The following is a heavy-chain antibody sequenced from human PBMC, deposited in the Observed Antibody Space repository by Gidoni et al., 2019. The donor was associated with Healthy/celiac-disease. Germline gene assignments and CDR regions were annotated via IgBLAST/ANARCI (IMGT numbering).Heavy chain of an antibody. D-gene: IGHD6-6*01. V-gene: IGHV4-59*01. Sequence: QVQLQESGPGLVKPSATLSLPCTVSCGSIRSYYWSWIRQPPGKGLEWIGYIYYSGSTNYNHYLKSRVTISVDTSKNQFSLKLSSVTAADTAVYYCARVGGETSIAAPWSWFDPWGQGTLVTVSS. CDR3: ARVGGETSIAAPWSWFDP. CDR2: IYYSGST. CDR1: CGSIRSYY. J-gene: IGHJ5*02.